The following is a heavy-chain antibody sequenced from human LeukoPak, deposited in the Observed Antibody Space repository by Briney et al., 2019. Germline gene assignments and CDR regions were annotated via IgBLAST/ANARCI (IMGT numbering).Heavy chain of an antibody. Sequence: GSLRLSCAASGFTFSSYSMNWVRQAPGKGLEWVSSISSSSSYIYYADSVKGRFTISRDNAKNSLYLQMNSLRAEDTAVYYCARDHCSSTSCYIDYWGQGTLVTVSS. D-gene: IGHD2-2*02. J-gene: IGHJ4*02. CDR3: ARDHCSSTSCYIDY. V-gene: IGHV3-21*01. CDR2: ISSSSSYI. CDR1: GFTFSSYS.